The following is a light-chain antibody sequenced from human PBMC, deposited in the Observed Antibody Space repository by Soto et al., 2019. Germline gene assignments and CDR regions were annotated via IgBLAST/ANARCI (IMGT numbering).Light chain of an antibody. Sequence: IVMTQSPDSLAVSLGERATINCKSSQSVLYTTNNKNYLAWYQQKPRQPPKLLIYWASTRESWVPDRFSCSGSGTDFTLTISSLQAEDVAVYYCQQYYSTPLTFGGGTKMEIK. CDR3: QQYYSTPLT. V-gene: IGKV4-1*01. CDR1: QSVLYTTNNKNY. J-gene: IGKJ4*01. CDR2: WAS.